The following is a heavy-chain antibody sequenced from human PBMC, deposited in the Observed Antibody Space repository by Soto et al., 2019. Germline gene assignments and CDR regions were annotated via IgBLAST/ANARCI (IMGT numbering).Heavy chain of an antibody. D-gene: IGHD5-18*01. Sequence: HPGGSLRLSCAASGFMFSAYWMSWVRQAPGKGLEWVANIHGDGGKIYYVDSVKGRFTISRDNAKRSLYLQMKSLRAKDTAVYYCARDFYGGYTYGPGDYWGQGALVTVSS. CDR1: GFMFSAYW. J-gene: IGHJ4*02. CDR2: IHGDGGKI. V-gene: IGHV3-7*01. CDR3: ARDFYGGYTYGPGDY.